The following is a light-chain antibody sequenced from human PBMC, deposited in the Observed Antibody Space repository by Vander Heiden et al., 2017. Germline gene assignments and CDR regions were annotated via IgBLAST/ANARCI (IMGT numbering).Light chain of an antibody. J-gene: IGKJ3*01. CDR3: QQSYSNPFT. V-gene: IGKV1-39*01. CDR2: GAS. Sequence: DIQMTQSPSSLSASVGDRVTITCRASQSISSYLNWYQQKPGKAPKLLIYGASSLQSGVPLRFSGSGSGTDFALTISSLQPADFAIYYCQQSYSNPFTFGHGTKVDIK. CDR1: QSISSY.